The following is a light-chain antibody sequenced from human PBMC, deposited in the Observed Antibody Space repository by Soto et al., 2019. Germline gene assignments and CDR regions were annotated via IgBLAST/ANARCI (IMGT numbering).Light chain of an antibody. Sequence: EIVLTQSPCTLSLSAGERATLSCRASHTISSYLAWYQQKPGQAPRLLMYGISRRATGIPDRFSGSGSGTDFTLTITRLEPEDFAVYYCQQYVTSSPRTFGQGTRLEIK. V-gene: IGKV3-20*01. CDR2: GIS. CDR3: QQYVTSSPRT. CDR1: HTISSY. J-gene: IGKJ5*01.